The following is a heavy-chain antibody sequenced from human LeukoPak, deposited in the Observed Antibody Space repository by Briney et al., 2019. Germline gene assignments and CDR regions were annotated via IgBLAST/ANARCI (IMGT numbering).Heavy chain of an antibody. J-gene: IGHJ4*02. CDR2: ISGSGGST. CDR3: AKDHPKWELLSYFDY. D-gene: IGHD1-26*01. Sequence: GGSLRLSCAASGFTFSSYAMSWVRQAPGKGLEWVSAISGSGGSTYYADSVKGRFTISRDNSKDTLYLQMNSLRAEDTAVYYCAKDHPKWELLSYFDYWGQGTLVTVSS. CDR1: GFTFSSYA. V-gene: IGHV3-23*01.